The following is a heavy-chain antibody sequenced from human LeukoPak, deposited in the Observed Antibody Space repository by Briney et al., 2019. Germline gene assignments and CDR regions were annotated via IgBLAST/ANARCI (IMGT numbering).Heavy chain of an antibody. Sequence: GGSLRLSCAASGFTFSSYAMRWVRQAPGKGLEWVSAITGSGGSTYYADSVKGRFTISRDNSKNTLYLQMNSLRAEDTAVYYCAKDHGHYDSSGYYRSGDYFDYWGQGTLVTVSS. D-gene: IGHD3-22*01. J-gene: IGHJ4*02. CDR3: AKDHGHYDSSGYYRSGDYFDY. CDR1: GFTFSSYA. V-gene: IGHV3-23*01. CDR2: ITGSGGST.